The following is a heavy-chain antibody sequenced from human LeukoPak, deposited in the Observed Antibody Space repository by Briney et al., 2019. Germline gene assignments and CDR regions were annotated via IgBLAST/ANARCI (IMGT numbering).Heavy chain of an antibody. CDR1: GFTFDDYT. D-gene: IGHD3-3*01. J-gene: IGHJ4*02. CDR2: INWDGSTT. Sequence: TGGSLRLSCAASGFTFDDYTMHWVRQGPGKGLEWISLINWDGSTTFYADSVKGRFTISRDNSKDSLYLQMNSLRTEDTALYYCVKDFGVVSTFDYWGQGTLVTVSS. CDR3: VKDFGVVSTFDY. V-gene: IGHV3-43*01.